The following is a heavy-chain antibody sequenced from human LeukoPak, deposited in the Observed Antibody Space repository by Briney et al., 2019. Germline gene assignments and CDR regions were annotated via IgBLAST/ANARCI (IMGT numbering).Heavy chain of an antibody. D-gene: IGHD3-10*01. CDR1: GGSISSYY. CDR3: ARRRFGELLFDY. J-gene: IGHJ4*02. Sequence: PPETLSLTCTVSGGSISSYYWSWIRQPPGKGLEWIGYIYYSGSTNYNPSLKSRVTISVDTSKNQFSLKLSSVTAADTAVYYCARRRFGELLFDYWGQGTLVTVSS. V-gene: IGHV4-59*01. CDR2: IYYSGST.